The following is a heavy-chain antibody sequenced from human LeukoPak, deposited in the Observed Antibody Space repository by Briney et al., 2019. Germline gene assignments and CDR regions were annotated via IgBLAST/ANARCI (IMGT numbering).Heavy chain of an antibody. Sequence: SETLSLTCTVSGGSISSGSYYWSWIRQPAGKGLEWIGRIYTSGSTNYNPSLKSRVTMSVDTSKNQFSLKLSSVTAADTAVYYCAREGYSSSWYLGIDYWGQGTLVTVSS. D-gene: IGHD6-13*01. CDR3: AREGYSSSWYLGIDY. CDR1: GGSISSGSYY. CDR2: IYTSGST. V-gene: IGHV4-61*02. J-gene: IGHJ4*02.